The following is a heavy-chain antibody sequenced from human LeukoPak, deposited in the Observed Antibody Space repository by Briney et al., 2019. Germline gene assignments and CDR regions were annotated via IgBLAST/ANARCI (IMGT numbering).Heavy chain of an antibody. V-gene: IGHV1-3*01. CDR1: GYTFTAFA. CDR2: INPVNGNT. Sequence: ASVKVSCKASGYTFTAFAMHWVRQAPGQRLEWMGWINPVNGNTKYSQKLQGRVTITRDTSATTAYLDLSSLRSEDTAVYYCARALGSSRDYWGQGTLVTVSS. J-gene: IGHJ4*02. CDR3: ARALGSSRDY. D-gene: IGHD1-26*01.